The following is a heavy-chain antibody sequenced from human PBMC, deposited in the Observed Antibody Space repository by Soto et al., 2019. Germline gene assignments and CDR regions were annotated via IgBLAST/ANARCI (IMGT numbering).Heavy chain of an antibody. CDR2: IYYSGST. D-gene: IGHD3-3*01. J-gene: IGHJ3*02. V-gene: IGHV4-59*01. Sequence: SETLSLTCTVSGGSISSYYWSWIRQPPGKGLEWIGYIYYSGSTNYNPSLKSRVTISVDTSKNQFSLKLSSVTAVDTAVYYCARGDVLRFLEWGYAFDIWGQGTMVTVSS. CDR3: ARGDVLRFLEWGYAFDI. CDR1: GGSISSYY.